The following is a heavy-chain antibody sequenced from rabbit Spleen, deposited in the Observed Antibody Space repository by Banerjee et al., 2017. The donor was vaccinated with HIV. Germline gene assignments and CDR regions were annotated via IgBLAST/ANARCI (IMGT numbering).Heavy chain of an antibody. D-gene: IGHD2-1*01. J-gene: IGHJ4*01. CDR3: ARGSATMTMVITGYYFNL. V-gene: IGHV1S40*01. CDR2: TYGGDGRT. CDR1: GFSFSSGYC. Sequence: QSLEESGGDLVKPGASLTPTCTASGFSFSSGYCMCWVRQPPGKGLEWIACTYGGDGRTYYASWVNGRFTISSDNAQSTVDLKMTSLTAADTATYFCARGSATMTMVITGYYFNLWGPGTLVTVS.